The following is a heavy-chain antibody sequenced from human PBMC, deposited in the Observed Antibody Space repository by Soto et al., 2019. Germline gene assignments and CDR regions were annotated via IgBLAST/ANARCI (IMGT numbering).Heavy chain of an antibody. J-gene: IGHJ3*02. D-gene: IGHD3-22*01. CDR2: INSDGSST. V-gene: IGHV3-74*01. Sequence: GGSLRLSCAASGFTFSSYWMHWVRQAPGKGLVWVSRINSDGSSTSYADSVKGRFTISRDNAKNTLYLHMNSLRAEDTAVYYCARRGYYYDDAFDIWGQGTMVTVSS. CDR3: ARRGYYYDDAFDI. CDR1: GFTFSSYW.